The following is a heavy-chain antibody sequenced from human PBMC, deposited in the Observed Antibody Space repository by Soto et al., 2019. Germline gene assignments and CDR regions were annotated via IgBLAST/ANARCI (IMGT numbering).Heavy chain of an antibody. J-gene: IGHJ6*02. V-gene: IGHV1-58*01. CDR2: IVVGSGNT. CDR3: AADTPRPTTVTTTYYGMDV. D-gene: IGHD4-17*01. CDR1: GFTFTSSA. Sequence: SVKVSCKASGFTFTSSAVQWVRQARGQRLEWIGWIVVGSGNTNYAQKFQERVTITRDMYTSTAYMELSSLRSEDTAVYYCAADTPRPTTVTTTYYGMDVWGQGTTVTVSS.